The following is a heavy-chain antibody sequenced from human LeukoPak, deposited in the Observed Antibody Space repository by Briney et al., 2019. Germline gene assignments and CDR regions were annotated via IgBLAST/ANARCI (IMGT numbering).Heavy chain of an antibody. CDR1: GFTFSSYG. Sequence: GGSLRLSCAASGFTFSSYGMHWVRQAPGKGLEWVALISYDGGNKFYADSVKGRFTISRDNSKNTLYLQMNSLRAEDTAVYYCAKDSRAGITMIVVVYYFDYWGQGTLVTVSS. CDR3: AKDSRAGITMIVVVYYFDY. CDR2: ISYDGGNK. J-gene: IGHJ4*02. V-gene: IGHV3-33*05. D-gene: IGHD3-22*01.